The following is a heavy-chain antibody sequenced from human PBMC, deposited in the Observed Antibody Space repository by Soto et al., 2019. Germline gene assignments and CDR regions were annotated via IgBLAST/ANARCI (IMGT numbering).Heavy chain of an antibody. J-gene: IGHJ4*02. CDR2: ISYDGSNK. V-gene: IGHV3-30-3*01. Sequence: GGSLRLSCAASGFTFSSYAMHWVRQAPGKGLEWVAVISYDGSNKYYADSVKGRFTISRDNSKNTLYLQMNSLRAEDTAVYYCASYDILTGYHKFDYWGQGT. D-gene: IGHD3-9*01. CDR1: GFTFSSYA. CDR3: ASYDILTGYHKFDY.